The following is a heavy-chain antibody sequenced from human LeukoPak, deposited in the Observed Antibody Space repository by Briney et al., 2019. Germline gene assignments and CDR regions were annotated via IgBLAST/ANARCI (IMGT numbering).Heavy chain of an antibody. CDR1: GFTFSSYA. CDR3: ARSDCSPISCYVLDS. D-gene: IGHD2-2*01. J-gene: IGHJ4*02. V-gene: IGHV3-23*01. Sequence: GGSLRLSCAASGFTFSSYAMSWVRQAPGKGLEWVSAISGDGGNTHHADSVKGRFTISRDSSRHALYLQMNSLRAEDTAIYYCARSDCSPISCYVLDSWGQGTLVTVSS. CDR2: ISGDGGNT.